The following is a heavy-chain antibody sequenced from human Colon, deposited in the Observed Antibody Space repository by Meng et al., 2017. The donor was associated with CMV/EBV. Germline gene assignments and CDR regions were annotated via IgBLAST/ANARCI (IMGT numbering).Heavy chain of an antibody. J-gene: IGHJ6*02. CDR2: IYSGGGT. Sequence: GGSLRLSCAASGFTVSSNYMSWVRQAPGKGLEWVSVIYSGGGTYYADSVKGRFTISRDNSKNTLYLQMNSLRAEDTAVYYWARGGQKLAHGMDVWGQGTTVTVSS. CDR3: ARGGQKLAHGMDV. D-gene: IGHD6-13*01. CDR1: GFTVSSNY. V-gene: IGHV3-66*02.